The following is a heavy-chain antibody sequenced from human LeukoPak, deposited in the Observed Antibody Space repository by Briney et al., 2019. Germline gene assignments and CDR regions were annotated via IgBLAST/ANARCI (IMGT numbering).Heavy chain of an antibody. CDR1: GGSISSYY. CDR3: ARRRDGYNEDFFDY. V-gene: IGHV4-39*01. Sequence: PSETLSLTCTVSGGSISSYYWVWIRQPPGKGLEWIGSIFHSGSTYYNASLKSRVTISVDTSRNQFSLKLSSVTAADTAVYYCARRRDGYNEDFFDYWGQGTLVTVSS. D-gene: IGHD5-24*01. CDR2: IFHSGST. J-gene: IGHJ4*02.